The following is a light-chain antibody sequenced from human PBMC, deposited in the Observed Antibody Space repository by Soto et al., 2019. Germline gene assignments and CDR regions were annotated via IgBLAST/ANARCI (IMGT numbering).Light chain of an antibody. Sequence: EIVLTQSRGTLSLSPGERATLSCRASQSVSSNLAWYQQKPGQAPSLLIYGASTRATGIPARFSGSGSGTEFTLTISSLQSEDFAVYYCQQYNNWPLTFGGGTKVDI. J-gene: IGKJ4*01. CDR3: QQYNNWPLT. CDR2: GAS. CDR1: QSVSSN. V-gene: IGKV3-15*01.